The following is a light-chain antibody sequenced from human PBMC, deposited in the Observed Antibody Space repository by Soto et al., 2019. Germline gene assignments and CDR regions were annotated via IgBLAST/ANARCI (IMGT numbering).Light chain of an antibody. CDR2: DVS. CDR3: YSYAGSDTNV. Sequence: QSVLTQPRSVSGSPGQSVTISCTGTSSDVGGYKYVSWYQQHPGKAPKLIIYDVSKRPSGVPDRFSGSKSGNTASLTISGLQAEDGADYYCYSYAGSDTNVFGTGTKLTVL. CDR1: SSDVGGYKY. J-gene: IGLJ1*01. V-gene: IGLV2-11*01.